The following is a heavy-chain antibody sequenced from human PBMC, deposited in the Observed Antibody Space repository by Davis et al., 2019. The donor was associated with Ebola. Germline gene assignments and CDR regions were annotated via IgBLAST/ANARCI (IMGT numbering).Heavy chain of an antibody. V-gene: IGHV4-59*12. CDR1: GGSISSYY. CDR3: ARTRRGYSYGFSYYYYYGMDV. Sequence: MPSETLSLTCTVSGGSISSYYWSWIRQPPGKGLEWIGYIYYSGSTNYNPSLKSRVTISVDTSKNQFSLKLSSVTAADTAVYYCARTRRGYSYGFSYYYYYGMDVWGQGTTVTVSS. D-gene: IGHD5-18*01. J-gene: IGHJ6*02. CDR2: IYYSGST.